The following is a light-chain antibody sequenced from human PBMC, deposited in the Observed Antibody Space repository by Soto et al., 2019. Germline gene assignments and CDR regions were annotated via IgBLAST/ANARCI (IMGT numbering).Light chain of an antibody. CDR1: SSDVGNYNF. V-gene: IGLV2-23*02. J-gene: IGLJ2*01. CDR2: EVS. Sequence: QSALTQPASVSGSPGQSITISCIGTSSDVGNYNFVSWYQHHPGKAPRLIISEVSNRPSGIPSRFSGSKSVNTASLTISGLRAEDEADYYCCSYTRSDTLLFGGGTKVTVL. CDR3: CSYTRSDTLL.